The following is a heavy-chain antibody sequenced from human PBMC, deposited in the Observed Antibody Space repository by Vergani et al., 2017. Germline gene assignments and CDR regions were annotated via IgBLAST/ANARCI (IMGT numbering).Heavy chain of an antibody. D-gene: IGHD2-21*02. CDR2: IYYSGST. J-gene: IGHJ2*01. Sequence: QVQLQESGPGLVKPSETLSLTCTVSGGSISSYYWSWIRQPPGKGLEWIGYIYYSGSTNYNPSLKSRVTISVDTSKNQFSLKLSSVTSADTAVYYCARDPYVCGGDCYPFDWYFDLWGRGTLVTVSS. CDR3: ARDPYVCGGDCYPFDWYFDL. V-gene: IGHV4-59*01. CDR1: GGSISSYY.